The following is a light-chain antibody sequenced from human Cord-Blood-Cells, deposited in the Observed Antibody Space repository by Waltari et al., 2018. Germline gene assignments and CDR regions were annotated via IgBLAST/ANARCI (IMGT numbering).Light chain of an antibody. V-gene: IGLV2-23*01. Sequence: QSALTQPASVSGSPGQSITISCNGTSSDVGSYNLVSWYQQHPGKAPKLMIYEGSKRPSGVSNRFSGSKSGNTASLTISGLQAEDEADYYCCSYAGSSNWVFGGGTKLTVL. CDR1: SSDVGSYNL. J-gene: IGLJ3*02. CDR2: EGS. CDR3: CSYAGSSNWV.